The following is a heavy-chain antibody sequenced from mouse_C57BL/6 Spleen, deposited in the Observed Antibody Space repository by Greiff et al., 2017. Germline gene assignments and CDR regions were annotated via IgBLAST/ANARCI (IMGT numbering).Heavy chain of an antibody. J-gene: IGHJ2*01. Sequence: VQLQQSGPELVKPGASVQMSCKASGYTFTDYNMHWVKQSHGKSLEWIGYINPNNGGTSYNQKFKGKATLTVNKSSSTAYMELRSLTSEDSAVYYCARDYGSSFDYWGQGTTLTVSS. CDR1: GYTFTDYN. V-gene: IGHV1-22*01. D-gene: IGHD1-1*01. CDR3: ARDYGSSFDY. CDR2: INPNNGGT.